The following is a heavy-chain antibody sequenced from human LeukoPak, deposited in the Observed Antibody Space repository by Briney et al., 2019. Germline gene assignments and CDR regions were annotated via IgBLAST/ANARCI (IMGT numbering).Heavy chain of an antibody. Sequence: GGSLRLSCAASGFTFSSYEMNWVRQAPGKGLEWVSYISSSGSTIYYADSMKGRFTISRDNAKNSLYLQMNSLRAEDTAVYYCRSVFSVFWRVFLGFFDYGAREPLVTFPS. D-gene: IGHD3-3*01. J-gene: IGHJ4*02. V-gene: IGHV3-48*03. CDR3: RSVFSVFWRVFLGFFDY. CDR2: ISSSGSTI. CDR1: GFTFSSYE.